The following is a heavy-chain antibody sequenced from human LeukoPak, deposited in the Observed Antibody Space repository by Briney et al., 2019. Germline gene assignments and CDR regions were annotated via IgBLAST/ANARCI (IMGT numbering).Heavy chain of an antibody. D-gene: IGHD3-16*02. CDR2: IKQDGSEK. CDR1: GFTFSSYW. Sequence: GGSLRLSCAASGFTFSSYWMSWVRQAPGKGLDRVANIKQDGSEKYYVDSVKGRFTISRDNAKNSLYLQMNSLRAEDTAVYYCARGFDFMITFGGVIAGTFDYWGQGTLVTVSS. J-gene: IGHJ4*02. V-gene: IGHV3-7*03. CDR3: ARGFDFMITFGGVIAGTFDY.